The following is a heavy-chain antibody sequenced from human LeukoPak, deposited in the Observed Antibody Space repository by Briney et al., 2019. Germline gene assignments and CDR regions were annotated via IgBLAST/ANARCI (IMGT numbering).Heavy chain of an antibody. CDR3: ARLSAMVRGPEDIYYFEY. V-gene: IGHV3-23*01. D-gene: IGHD3-10*01. Sequence: AGGSLRLSCAASGFTFSIYGMSWVRQAPEKGLQWVSAISGGGVSTYYADSVRGRFTISRDNSKNTLYLQMNSLRAEDTAVYYCARLSAMVRGPEDIYYFEYWGQGTLVTVSS. CDR2: ISGGGVST. CDR1: GFTFSIYG. J-gene: IGHJ4*02.